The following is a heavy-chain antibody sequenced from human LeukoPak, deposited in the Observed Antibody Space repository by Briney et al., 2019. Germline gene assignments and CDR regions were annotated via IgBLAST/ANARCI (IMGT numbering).Heavy chain of an antibody. D-gene: IGHD6-13*01. V-gene: IGHV4-4*07. CDR3: AGSSSWRNYYYHMDV. Sequence: SETLSLTCTVSGGSISSYYWSWIRQPAGKGLEWIGRIYTSGSTNYNPSLKSRVTMSVDTSKNQFSLKLSSVTAADTAVYYCAGSSSWRNYYYHMDVWGKGTTVTISS. J-gene: IGHJ6*03. CDR1: GGSISSYY. CDR2: IYTSGST.